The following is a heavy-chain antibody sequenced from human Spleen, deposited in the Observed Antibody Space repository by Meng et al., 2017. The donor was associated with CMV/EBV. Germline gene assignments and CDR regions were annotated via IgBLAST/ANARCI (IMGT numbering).Heavy chain of an antibody. CDR2: ISSSGSYI. CDR3: ARDLNYFFDY. Sequence: GESLKISCAASDFAFRTYSMNWVRQAPGKGLEWVSSISSSGSYIYYADSVKGRFTISRDNAKNSLFLQMNSLRAEDTAVYYCARDLNYFFDYWGQGTLVTVSS. CDR1: DFAFRTYS. V-gene: IGHV3-21*01. D-gene: IGHD1-7*01. J-gene: IGHJ4*02.